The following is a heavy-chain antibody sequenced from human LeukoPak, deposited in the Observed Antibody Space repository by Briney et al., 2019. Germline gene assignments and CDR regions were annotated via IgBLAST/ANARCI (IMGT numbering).Heavy chain of an antibody. CDR3: ARVLKWFGVDAFDI. V-gene: IGHV4-38-2*01. CDR2: FYHSGNT. CDR1: GFSITSGYY. Sequence: SETLSLTCAVSGFSITSGYYGGWIRQPPGKGLGWIASFYHSGNTYYNPSLKSRVTISVATSKNQFSLKLSSVTAADTAVYYCARVLKWFGVDAFDIWGQGAMVTVSS. D-gene: IGHD3-10*01. J-gene: IGHJ3*02.